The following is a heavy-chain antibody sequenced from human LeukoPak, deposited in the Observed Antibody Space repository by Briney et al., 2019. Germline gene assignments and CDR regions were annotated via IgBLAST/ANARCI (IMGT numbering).Heavy chain of an antibody. V-gene: IGHV1-2*02. J-gene: IGHJ6*02. Sequence: ASVKVSCMASGYTFTGYYMHWVRPAPGQGLEWMGWINHNSGGTNYAQKFQGRVTMPRDTSISTAYMELSRLRSEDTAVDYCARSPTRGGGGGYYYYGMDVWGQGTTVTVSS. CDR2: INHNSGGT. CDR1: GYTFTGYY. CDR3: ARSPTRGGGGGYYYYGMDV. D-gene: IGHD2-15*01.